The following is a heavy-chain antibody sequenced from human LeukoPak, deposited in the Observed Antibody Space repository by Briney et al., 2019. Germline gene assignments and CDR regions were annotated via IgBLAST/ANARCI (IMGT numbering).Heavy chain of an antibody. J-gene: IGHJ4*02. CDR3: ASYLLTTVTTGSFDY. D-gene: IGHD4-17*01. Sequence: SETLSLTCTVSGGSISSYYWSWIRQPAGKGLEWIGRIYTSGSTNYNPSLKSRVTISVDKSKNQFSLKLSSVTAADTAVYYCASYLLTTVTTGSFDYWGQGTLVTVSS. V-gene: IGHV4-4*07. CDR1: GGSISSYY. CDR2: IYTSGST.